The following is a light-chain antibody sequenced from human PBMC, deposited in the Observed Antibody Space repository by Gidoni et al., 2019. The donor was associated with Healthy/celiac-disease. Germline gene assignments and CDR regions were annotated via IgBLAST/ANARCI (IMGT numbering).Light chain of an antibody. J-gene: IGLJ3*02. CDR3: SSYTSSSTFEV. V-gene: IGLV2-18*02. Sequence: QSARTQPPSVSGSPGQSVTISCTGTSSDVGSYNRVSWYQQPPGTAPKLMIYEVSNRPSGVPDRFSGSKSGNTASLTISGLQAEDEADYYCSSYTSSSTFEVFGGGTKLTVL. CDR1: SSDVGSYNR. CDR2: EVS.